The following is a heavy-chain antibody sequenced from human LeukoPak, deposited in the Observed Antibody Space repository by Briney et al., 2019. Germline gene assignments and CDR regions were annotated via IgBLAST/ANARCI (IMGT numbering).Heavy chain of an antibody. Sequence: SETLSLTCTVSGGSISSYYWSWIRQPAGKGLEWIGRIYTSGSTNYNPSLKSRVTMSVDTSKNQFSLKLSSVTAADTAVYYCAREGYDYIWGSYRYTSFDYWGQGTLVTVSS. V-gene: IGHV4-4*07. D-gene: IGHD3-16*02. CDR1: GGSISSYY. CDR2: IYTSGST. J-gene: IGHJ4*02. CDR3: AREGYDYIWGSYRYTSFDY.